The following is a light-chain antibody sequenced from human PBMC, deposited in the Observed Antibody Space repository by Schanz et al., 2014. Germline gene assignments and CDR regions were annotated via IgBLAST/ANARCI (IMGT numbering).Light chain of an antibody. CDR2: KNN. V-gene: IGLV1-47*01. J-gene: IGLJ3*02. Sequence: QSVLTQPPSASGTPGQRVTISCSGSSSNIGSNYVYWYQQLPGTAPKLLIYKNNQRPSGVPDRFSGSKSGNTASLTVSGLQADDEADYYCGSYAGSSNWVFGGGTKLTVL. CDR1: SSNIGSNY. CDR3: GSYAGSSNWV.